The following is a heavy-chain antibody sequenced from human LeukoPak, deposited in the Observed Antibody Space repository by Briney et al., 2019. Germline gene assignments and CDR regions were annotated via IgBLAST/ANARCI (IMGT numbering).Heavy chain of an antibody. J-gene: IGHJ3*02. D-gene: IGHD3-9*01. CDR1: GFTFSTYA. CDR3: AKDLAAPIAFDI. Sequence: PGGSLRLSCAASGFTFSTYALSWVRQAPGKGLEWVSAISGSGGSTYYADSVKGRFTISRDNSKNTLYLQMNSLRAEDTAVYYCAKDLAAPIAFDIWGQGTMVTVSS. CDR2: ISGSGGST. V-gene: IGHV3-23*01.